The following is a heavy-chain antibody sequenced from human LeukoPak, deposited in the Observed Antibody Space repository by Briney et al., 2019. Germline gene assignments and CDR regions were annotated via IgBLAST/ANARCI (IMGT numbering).Heavy chain of an antibody. Sequence: PGGSLRLSGAASGLTFSSYEMNWVRQAPGKGLEWVSGISPSGGITYYTDSVKGRFTISRDNSKNTQSLQMNSLRAEDTAVYYCAKDDDWGRYKHWGQGTLVTVSS. V-gene: IGHV3-23*01. J-gene: IGHJ1*01. CDR1: GLTFSSYE. CDR3: AKDDDWGRYKH. CDR2: ISPSGGIT. D-gene: IGHD3-16*01.